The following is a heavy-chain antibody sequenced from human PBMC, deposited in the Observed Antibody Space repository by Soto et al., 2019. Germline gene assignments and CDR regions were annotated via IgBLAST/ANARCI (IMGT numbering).Heavy chain of an antibody. J-gene: IGHJ6*02. CDR2: IYYSGST. V-gene: IGHV4-39*01. D-gene: IGHD5-18*01. CDR3: ARQNRGYSYGITGYYYRMDV. CDR1: GGSISSSSYY. Sequence: ASETLSLTCTVSGGSISSSSYYWGWIRQPPXKGLEWIGSIYYSGSTYYNPSLKSRVTISVDTSKNQFSLKLSSVTAADTAVYYCARQNRGYSYGITGYYYRMDVWGQGTTVTVSS.